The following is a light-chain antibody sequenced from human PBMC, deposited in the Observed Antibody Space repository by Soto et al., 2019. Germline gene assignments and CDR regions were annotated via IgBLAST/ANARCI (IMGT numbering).Light chain of an antibody. CDR2: GAS. CDR3: QQYNNWPLT. Sequence: EIVMTQPPATLSVSPGERAPLSCRASQSVSSNLAWYQQKPGQAPRLLIYGASTRATGIPARFSGSGSGTEFTLTISSLQSEGFSVYYCQQYNNWPLTFGQGTKVEL. CDR1: QSVSSN. V-gene: IGKV3-15*01. J-gene: IGKJ1*01.